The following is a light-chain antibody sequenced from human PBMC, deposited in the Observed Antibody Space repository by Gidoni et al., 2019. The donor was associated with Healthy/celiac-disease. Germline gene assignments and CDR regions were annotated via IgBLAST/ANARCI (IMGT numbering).Light chain of an antibody. CDR1: QSISSY. CDR2: AAS. V-gene: IGKV1-39*01. J-gene: IGKJ1*01. CDR3: QQSYSTPWT. Sequence: DIQMTQSPSSLSASVGDRVTITCRASQSISSYLTWYQQQPGKAPKLLIYAASSLQSGVPARFSGSGSGTDFTLTISSRQPEYFATYYCQQSYSTPWTFGQGTKVEIK.